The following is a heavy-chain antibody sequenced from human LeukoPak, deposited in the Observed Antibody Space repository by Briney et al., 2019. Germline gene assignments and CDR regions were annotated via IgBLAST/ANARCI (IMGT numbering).Heavy chain of an antibody. J-gene: IGHJ4*02. D-gene: IGHD2-2*01. Sequence: ASVKVSCKASGYTFTGYYMHWVRQAPGQGLEWMGRINPSSGGTNYAQKLQGRVTMTTDTSTSTAYMELRSLRSDDTAVYYCARGYCSSTSCYEWAYWGQGTLVTVSS. CDR2: INPSSGGT. V-gene: IGHV1-2*06. CDR3: ARGYCSSTSCYEWAY. CDR1: GYTFTGYY.